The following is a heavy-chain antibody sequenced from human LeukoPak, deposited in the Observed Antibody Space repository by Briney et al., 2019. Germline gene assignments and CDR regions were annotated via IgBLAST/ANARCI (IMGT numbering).Heavy chain of an antibody. CDR3: ARDQRLRGAIITFGY. CDR2: IYHSGST. CDR1: GGSISSSNW. D-gene: IGHD3-10*01. V-gene: IGHV4-4*02. Sequence: SETLSLTCAVSGGSISSSNWWSWVRQPPGKGLEWIGEIYHSGSTNYNPSLKSRVTISVDKSKNQFSLKLSSVTAADTAVYYCARDQRLRGAIITFGYWGQGTLVTVSS. J-gene: IGHJ4*02.